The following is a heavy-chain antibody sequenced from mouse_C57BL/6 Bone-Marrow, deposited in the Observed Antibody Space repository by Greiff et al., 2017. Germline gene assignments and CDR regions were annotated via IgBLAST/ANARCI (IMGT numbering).Heavy chain of an antibody. D-gene: IGHD1-1*01. CDR3: ARGPYYYGSTPFAY. Sequence: EVKLVESGGGLVKPGGSLKLSCAASGFTFSSYAMSWVRQTPATRLEWVATISDGSSYTSYPDNVKGRFTISRDNAKNNLYLQMSHLKSEDTAMYYCARGPYYYGSTPFAYWGQGTLVTVSA. V-gene: IGHV5-4*03. J-gene: IGHJ3*01. CDR2: ISDGSSYT. CDR1: GFTFSSYA.